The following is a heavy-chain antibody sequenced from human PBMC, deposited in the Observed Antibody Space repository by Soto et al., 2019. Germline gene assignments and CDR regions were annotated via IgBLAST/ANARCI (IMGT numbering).Heavy chain of an antibody. CDR1: GYSFTSYW. CDR2: IDPSDSYT. CDR3: ARHEFGYCSGGSCYPSLAWFDP. V-gene: IGHV5-10-1*01. J-gene: IGHJ5*02. Sequence: PGESLKISCKGSGYSFTSYWISWVRQMPGKGLEWMGRIDPSDSYTNYSPSFQGHVTISADKSISTAYLQWSSLKASDTAMYYCARHEFGYCSGGSCYPSLAWFDPWGQGTLVTVSS. D-gene: IGHD2-15*01.